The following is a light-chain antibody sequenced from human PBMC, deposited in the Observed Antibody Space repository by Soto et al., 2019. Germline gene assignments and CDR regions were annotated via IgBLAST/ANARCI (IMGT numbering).Light chain of an antibody. CDR3: QQSHRLPWT. CDR2: STS. V-gene: IGKV1-39*01. CDR1: QPITKY. Sequence: DIQMAQSPSSLSASVGDRVTITCRASQPITKYLNWYRHKPGQAPKLLIHSTSTLESGVSSRFSGRGSGTDFSLTVSSLQPEDFATFYCQQSHRLPWTFGQGTRVDI. J-gene: IGKJ1*01.